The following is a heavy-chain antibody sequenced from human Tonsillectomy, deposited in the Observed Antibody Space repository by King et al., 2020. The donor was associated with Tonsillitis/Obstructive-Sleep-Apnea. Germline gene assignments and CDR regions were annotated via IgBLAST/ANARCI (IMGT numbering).Heavy chain of an antibody. CDR2: FYYSGST. Sequence: QLQESGPGLVKPSETLSLTCTVSGGSVSSGSYYWSWIRQPPGKGLEWIGYFYYSGSTNYNPSLKSRVTISVDTSKNQFSLKLSSVTAADTAVYYCARVADWNPLDYWGQGTLVTVSS. V-gene: IGHV4-61*01. CDR3: ARVADWNPLDY. CDR1: GGSVSSGSYY. J-gene: IGHJ4*02. D-gene: IGHD1-1*01.